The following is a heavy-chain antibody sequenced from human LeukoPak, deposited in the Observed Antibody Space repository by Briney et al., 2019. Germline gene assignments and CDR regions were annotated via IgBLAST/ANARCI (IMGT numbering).Heavy chain of an antibody. Sequence: PGGSLRLSCAASKFTFRTAWMSWVRQAPGKGLEWVAVISYDGSNKYYADSVKGRFTISRDNSKNTLYLQMNSLRAEDTAVYYCARDRGLFSGSYSGGFDYWGQGTLVTVSS. J-gene: IGHJ4*02. CDR3: ARDRGLFSGSYSGGFDY. D-gene: IGHD1-26*01. CDR2: ISYDGSNK. CDR1: KFTFRTAW. V-gene: IGHV3-30-3*01.